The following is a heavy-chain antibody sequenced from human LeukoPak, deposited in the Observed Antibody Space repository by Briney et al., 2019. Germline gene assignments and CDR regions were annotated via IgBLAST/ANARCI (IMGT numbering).Heavy chain of an antibody. Sequence: GSLRLSCTTSGFTFSNYWMQWVRQAPGKGLVWVSRINTDGRSTNYADSVKGRFTISRDNAKNTLYLQMNSLRAEDTAVYYCASDGSYYYDSSGYYTDYWGQGTLATVSS. D-gene: IGHD3-22*01. CDR2: INTDGRST. CDR3: ASDGSYYYDSSGYYTDY. V-gene: IGHV3-74*01. J-gene: IGHJ4*02. CDR1: GFTFSNYW.